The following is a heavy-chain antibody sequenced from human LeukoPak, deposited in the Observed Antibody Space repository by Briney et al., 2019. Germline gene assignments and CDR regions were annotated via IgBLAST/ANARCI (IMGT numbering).Heavy chain of an antibody. Sequence: ASVKVSCKASGYTFTSFYMHWVRQAPGQGLEWMGIINPSGGSTSYAQKFQGRVTMTRDTSTSTVYMELSSLRSEDTAVYYCARDRRLLWFGEFEYYYYGMDVWGQGTTVTVSS. V-gene: IGHV1-46*01. J-gene: IGHJ6*02. CDR2: INPSGGST. D-gene: IGHD3-10*01. CDR3: ARDRRLLWFGEFEYYYYGMDV. CDR1: GYTFTSFY.